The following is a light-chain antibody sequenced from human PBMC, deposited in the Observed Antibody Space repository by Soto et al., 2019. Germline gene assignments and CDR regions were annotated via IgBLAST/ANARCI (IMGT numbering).Light chain of an antibody. CDR2: AAS. CDR3: QQSYSTPS. J-gene: IGKJ5*01. V-gene: IGKV1-39*01. Sequence: DIQITQSPSSLSASVGDRVTITCRASQSISSYLNWYQQKPGKAPKLLIYAASSLQSGVPSRFSGGGSGTDFTLTISSLQPEDFATYYCQQSYSTPSIGQGTRLEIK. CDR1: QSISSY.